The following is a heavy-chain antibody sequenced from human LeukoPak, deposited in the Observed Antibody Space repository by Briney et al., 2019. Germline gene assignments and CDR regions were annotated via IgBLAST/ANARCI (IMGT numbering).Heavy chain of an antibody. CDR3: GLRVSLHQFDY. J-gene: IGHJ4*02. Sequence: GESLKISCKGSGYRFISYWIGWVRQMPGKGLEWMGIIYAGDSETRYSPSFQGQVTISVDKSISTAYLKWSSLKASDTAMYYCGLRVSLHQFDYWGQGTLVTVSS. D-gene: IGHD3-10*01. CDR1: GYRFISYW. V-gene: IGHV5-51*01. CDR2: IYAGDSET.